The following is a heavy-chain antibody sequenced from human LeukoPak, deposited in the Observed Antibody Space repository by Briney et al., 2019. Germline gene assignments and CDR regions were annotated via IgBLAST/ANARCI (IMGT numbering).Heavy chain of an antibody. Sequence: SETLSLTCTVSDGSITSYYWNWIRQPPGKGLEWIGNIYNSGSTNYNPSLKSRVTISVDTSKNQFSLKLSSVTAADTAVYYCARGRKHNQGRALYYFDYWGQGTLVTVSS. V-gene: IGHV4-59*12. CDR3: ARGRKHNQGRALYYFDY. CDR2: IYNSGST. J-gene: IGHJ4*02. D-gene: IGHD1-14*01. CDR1: DGSITSYY.